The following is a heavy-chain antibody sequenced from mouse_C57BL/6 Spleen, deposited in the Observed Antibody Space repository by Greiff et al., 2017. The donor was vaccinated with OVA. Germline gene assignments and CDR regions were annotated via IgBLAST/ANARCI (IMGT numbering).Heavy chain of an antibody. CDR2: IHPNSGST. V-gene: IGHV1-64*01. J-gene: IGHJ2*01. CDR1: GYTFTSYW. D-gene: IGHD2-1*01. CDR3: ARKTTPGYFDY. Sequence: QVQLQQSGAELVKPGASVKLSCKASGYTFTSYWMHWVKQRPGQGLEWIGMIHPNSGSTNYNEKFKSKATLTVDKSSSTAYMQLSSLTSEDAAVYYCARKTTPGYFDYWGQGTTLTVSS.